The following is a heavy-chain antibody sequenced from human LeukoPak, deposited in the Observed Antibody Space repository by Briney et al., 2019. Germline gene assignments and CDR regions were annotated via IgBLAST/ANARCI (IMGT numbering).Heavy chain of an antibody. CDR2: IYYSGSA. D-gene: IGHD6-13*01. CDR3: ARLGIAAAAPFDY. V-gene: IGHV4-59*08. CDR1: GGSISSYY. Sequence: SETLSLTCTVSGGSISSYYWSWIRQPPGKGLEWIGYIYYSGSANYNPSLKSRVTISVDTFKNQFSLKLSSVTAADTAVYYCARLGIAAAAPFDYWGQGTLVTVSS. J-gene: IGHJ4*02.